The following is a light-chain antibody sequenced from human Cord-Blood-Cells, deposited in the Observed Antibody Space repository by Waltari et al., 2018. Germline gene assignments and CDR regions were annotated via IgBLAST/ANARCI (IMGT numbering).Light chain of an antibody. CDR2: AAS. Sequence: DIQMTQSPSSLSASVGDRVTITCRARQSISSYLNWYQQKPGKAPKLLLYAASSLQSGVPSRFSGNGSGTDFTLTISSLQPEDFATYYCQQSYSTPYTFGQGTKLEIK. J-gene: IGKJ2*01. V-gene: IGKV1-39*01. CDR3: QQSYSTPYT. CDR1: QSISSY.